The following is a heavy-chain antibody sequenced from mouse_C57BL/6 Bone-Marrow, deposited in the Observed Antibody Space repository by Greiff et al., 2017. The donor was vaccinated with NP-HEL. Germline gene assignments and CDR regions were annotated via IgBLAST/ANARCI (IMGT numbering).Heavy chain of an antibody. CDR2: INPSTGGT. J-gene: IGHJ2*01. CDR3: AGDWGTY. V-gene: IGHV1-42*01. Sequence: EVNLVESGPELVKPGASVKISCKASGYSFTGYYMNWVKQSPEKSLEWIGEINPSTGGTTYNQKFKAKATLTVDKSSSTAYMQLKSLTSEDSAVYYCAGDWGTYWGQGTTLTVSS. D-gene: IGHD4-1*01. CDR1: GYSFTGYY.